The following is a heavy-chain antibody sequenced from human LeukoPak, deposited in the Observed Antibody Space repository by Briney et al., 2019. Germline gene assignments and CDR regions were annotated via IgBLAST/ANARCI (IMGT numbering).Heavy chain of an antibody. CDR3: ARGGQQLANWYFAL. D-gene: IGHD6-13*01. CDR1: GGSISSYY. Sequence: SETLSLTCTVSGGSISSYYWSWIRQPPGKGLEWIGYNYYSGSTNYNPSLKSRVTISVDTSKNQFSLKLSSVTAADTAVYYCARGGQQLANWYFALWGRGTLVTVSS. CDR2: NYYSGST. V-gene: IGHV4-59*01. J-gene: IGHJ2*01.